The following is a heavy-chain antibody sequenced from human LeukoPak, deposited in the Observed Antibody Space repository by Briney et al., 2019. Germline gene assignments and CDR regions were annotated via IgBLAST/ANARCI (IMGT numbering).Heavy chain of an antibody. CDR3: AREDSSGYYPYFDY. CDR2: IYYSGST. CDR1: GGSISSYY. V-gene: IGHV4-59*01. D-gene: IGHD3-22*01. Sequence: SETLSLTCTVSGGSISSYYWSWIRQPPGKGLEWIGYIYYSGSTNYNPSLKSRVTISVDTSKNQFSLKLSSVIAADTAVYYCAREDSSGYYPYFDYWGQGTLVTVSS. J-gene: IGHJ4*02.